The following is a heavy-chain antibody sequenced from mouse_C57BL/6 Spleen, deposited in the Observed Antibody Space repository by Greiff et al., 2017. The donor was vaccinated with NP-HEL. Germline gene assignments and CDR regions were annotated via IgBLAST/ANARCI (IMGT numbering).Heavy chain of an antibody. V-gene: IGHV1-81*01. CDR3: AREEGTGTDYFDY. CDR1: GYTFTSYG. D-gene: IGHD4-1*01. Sequence: QVQLKESGAELARPGASVKLSCKASGYTFTSYGISWVKQRTGQGLEWIGEIYPRSGNTYYNEKFKGKATLTADKSSSTAYMELRSLTSEDSAVYFCAREEGTGTDYFDYWGQGTTLTVSS. CDR2: IYPRSGNT. J-gene: IGHJ2*01.